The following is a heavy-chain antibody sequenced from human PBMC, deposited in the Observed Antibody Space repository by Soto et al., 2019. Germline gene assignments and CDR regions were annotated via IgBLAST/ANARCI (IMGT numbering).Heavy chain of an antibody. CDR1: GFTFSSYA. D-gene: IGHD3-10*01. CDR2: ISGSGGST. J-gene: IGHJ3*02. Sequence: GGSLRLSCAASGFTFSSYAMSWVRQAPGKGLEWVSAISGSGGSTYYADSVKGRFTISRDNSKNTLYLQMNSLRAEDTAVYYCASGLLWFGELSAAFDIWGQGTMVTVSS. CDR3: ASGLLWFGELSAAFDI. V-gene: IGHV3-23*01.